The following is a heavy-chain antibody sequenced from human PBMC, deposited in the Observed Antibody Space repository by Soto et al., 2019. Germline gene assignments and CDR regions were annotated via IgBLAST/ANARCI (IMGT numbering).Heavy chain of an antibody. CDR3: AKDQHIVVVTAIPRFDY. J-gene: IGHJ4*02. CDR1: GFTFSSYA. D-gene: IGHD2-21*02. CDR2: ISGSGGST. V-gene: IGHV3-23*01. Sequence: EVQLLESGGGLVQPGGSLRLSCAASGFTFSSYAMSWVRQAPGKGLEWVSAISGSGGSTYYADSVKGRFTISRDNSKNTLYLQMNSLRAEDTAVYYCAKDQHIVVVTAIPRFDYWGQGTLVTVSS.